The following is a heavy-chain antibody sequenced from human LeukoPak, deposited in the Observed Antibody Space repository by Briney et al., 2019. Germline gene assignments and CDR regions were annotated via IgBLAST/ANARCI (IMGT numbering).Heavy chain of an antibody. CDR2: ISSSGSTI. Sequence: PGGSLRLSCAASGFTFSDYYMSWIRQAPGKGLEWVSYISSSGSTIYYADSVKGRFTISRDNSKNTLYLQMNSLRAEDTAVYYCANGNRCTSPNCLRHYYFYMDVWGKGTTVTVSS. D-gene: IGHD2-8*01. J-gene: IGHJ6*03. V-gene: IGHV3-11*01. CDR1: GFTFSDYY. CDR3: ANGNRCTSPNCLRHYYFYMDV.